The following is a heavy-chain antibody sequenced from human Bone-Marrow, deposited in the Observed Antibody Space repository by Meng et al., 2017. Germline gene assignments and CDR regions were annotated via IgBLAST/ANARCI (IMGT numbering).Heavy chain of an antibody. CDR3: ASLAIFGVVIRDY. J-gene: IGHJ4*02. D-gene: IGHD3-3*01. V-gene: IGHV1-2*06. CDR1: GYTFTGYY. Sequence: VQVGQSGAEVKKPGALVKVSCKASGYTFTGYYMHWVRQAPGQGLEWMGRINPNSGGTNYAQKFQGRVTMTRDTSISTAYMELSRLRSDDTAVYYCASLAIFGVVIRDYWGQGTLVTVSS. CDR2: INPNSGGT.